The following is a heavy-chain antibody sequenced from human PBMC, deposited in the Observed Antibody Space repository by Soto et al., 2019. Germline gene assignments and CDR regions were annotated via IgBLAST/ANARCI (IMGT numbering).Heavy chain of an antibody. J-gene: IGHJ4*02. V-gene: IGHV3-23*01. CDR2: ISGSGGST. CDR1: GFTFSSYA. Sequence: GGSLRFSCAASGFTFSSYAMSWVRQAPGKGLEWVSAISGSGGSTYYADSVKGRFTISRDNSKNTLYLQMNSLRAEDTAVYYCAKEWSGYYTMDYFDYWGQGTLVTVSS. CDR3: AKEWSGYYTMDYFDY. D-gene: IGHD3-3*01.